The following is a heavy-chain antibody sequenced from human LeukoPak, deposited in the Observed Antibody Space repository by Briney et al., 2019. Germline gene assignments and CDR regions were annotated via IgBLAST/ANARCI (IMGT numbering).Heavy chain of an antibody. D-gene: IGHD2-2*01. Sequence: GGSLRLSCEASGFTFNSHWMNWVRQAPGKGLEWLANIRPDGSEAVYVDSVRGRFTISRDNAKNLVYLQMNNLRAEDTAVYYCSGRSGFSSIYWGQGVLVTVP. CDR2: IRPDGSEA. V-gene: IGHV3-7*01. CDR3: SGRSGFSSIY. CDR1: GFTFNSHW. J-gene: IGHJ4*02.